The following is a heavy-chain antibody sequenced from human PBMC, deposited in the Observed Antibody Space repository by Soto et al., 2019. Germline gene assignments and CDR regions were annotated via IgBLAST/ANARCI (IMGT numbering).Heavy chain of an antibody. V-gene: IGHV4-31*03. Sequence: QVQLQESGPGLVKPSQTLSLTCTVSGGSISSGAYYWSWIRKHPGKGLEWIGYIYYDGSTYYNPSLKSRATISVYTSENLFSLRVTSVTAAETAVYFCAREGGDGLDYWGQGTLVTVSS. CDR2: IYYDGST. D-gene: IGHD3-16*01. CDR3: AREGGDGLDY. J-gene: IGHJ4*02. CDR1: GGSISSGAYY.